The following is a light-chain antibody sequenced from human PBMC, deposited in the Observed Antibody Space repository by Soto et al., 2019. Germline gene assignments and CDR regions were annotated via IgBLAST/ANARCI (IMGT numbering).Light chain of an antibody. CDR3: KQYHSDPIT. J-gene: IGKJ5*01. CDR1: QSVLSNNENY. CDR2: WAS. V-gene: IGKV4-1*01. Sequence: DIVMTQSPDSLAVSLGERATIRSNSSQSVLSNNENYLAWFQQKPGQPPKLLIYWASNRESGVPDRFSGSGSATDFTLTISSLQAEDVAVYYCKQYHSDPITFGQGTRLE.